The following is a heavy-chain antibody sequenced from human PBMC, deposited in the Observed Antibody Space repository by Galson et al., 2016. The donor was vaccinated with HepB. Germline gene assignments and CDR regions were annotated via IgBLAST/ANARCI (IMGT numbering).Heavy chain of an antibody. CDR2: IYHSGTT. J-gene: IGHJ5*02. CDR3: ATSLKGYQFDRSGYSWFDP. V-gene: IGHV4-30-2*01. CDR1: GAPITSDGYS. D-gene: IGHD3-22*01. Sequence: TLSLTCAVSGAPITSDGYSWTWIRQPPGKGLEWIGNIYHSGTTYPNPTLKGRVIMSIDRSKNQFSLKLTSVTAADTAVYYCATSLKGYQFDRSGYSWFDPWGQGTLVTVSS.